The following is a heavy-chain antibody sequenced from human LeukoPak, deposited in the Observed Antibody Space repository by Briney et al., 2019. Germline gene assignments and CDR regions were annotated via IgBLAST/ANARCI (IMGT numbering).Heavy chain of an antibody. D-gene: IGHD3-9*01. CDR1: GFTFSSYW. Sequence: GGALRLSCAASGFTFSSYWMSWVRQAPGKGLEWVASIKQDGSQKPYVDSVKGRFTISRDNGKNSLDLQMNSLRAEDTAIYFCARVKDTNDDITFQHWGQGTLVSVSS. CDR2: IKQDGSQK. CDR3: ARVKDTNDDITFQH. J-gene: IGHJ1*01. V-gene: IGHV3-7*01.